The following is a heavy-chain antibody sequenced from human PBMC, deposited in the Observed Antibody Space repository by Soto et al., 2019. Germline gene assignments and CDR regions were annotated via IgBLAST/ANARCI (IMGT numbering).Heavy chain of an antibody. CDR1: GFTFSSYT. D-gene: IGHD6-19*01. CDR3: ARDKHWLVRGYYSGMGV. CDR2: ISSSSSYI. J-gene: IGHJ6*02. Sequence: EVQLVESGGGLVKPGGSLRLSCTASGFTFSSYTMNWVRQAPGKGLEWVSSISSSSSYINYADSVKGRFTISRDNAKNSLDHQMNSLRAEDTAVYDCARDKHWLVRGYYSGMGVWGQVTTVIVSS. V-gene: IGHV3-21*01.